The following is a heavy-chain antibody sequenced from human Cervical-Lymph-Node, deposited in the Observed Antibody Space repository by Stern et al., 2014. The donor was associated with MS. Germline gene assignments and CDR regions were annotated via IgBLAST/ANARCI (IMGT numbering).Heavy chain of an antibody. Sequence: QVQLQESGPGLVKPSQTLSLTCTVSGASISSGSYYWSWIRQHPGKGLEWFGFIYYSGSTYYKPSLKSRLTISLDTSKNQLSLRLTSVTAADTAVYYCARDGYGAGRFDIWGRGTMVTVSS. CDR1: GASISSGSYY. J-gene: IGHJ3*02. D-gene: IGHD5-12*01. V-gene: IGHV4-31*03. CDR3: ARDGYGAGRFDI. CDR2: IYYSGST.